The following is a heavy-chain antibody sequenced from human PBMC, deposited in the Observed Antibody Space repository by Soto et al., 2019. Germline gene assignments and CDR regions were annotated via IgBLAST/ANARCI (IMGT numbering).Heavy chain of an antibody. V-gene: IGHV4-59*08. J-gene: IGHJ4*02. CDR3: ARGDCSSTSCSFDY. CDR2: IYYSGST. Sequence: QVQLQESGPGLVKPSETLSLTCTVSGGSISSYYWSWIRQPPGKGLEWIGYIYYSGSTNYNPSLKRRVTISVDTSKNQFSLKLSSVTAADTAVYYCARGDCSSTSCSFDYWGQGTLVTVSS. D-gene: IGHD2-2*01. CDR1: GGSISSYY.